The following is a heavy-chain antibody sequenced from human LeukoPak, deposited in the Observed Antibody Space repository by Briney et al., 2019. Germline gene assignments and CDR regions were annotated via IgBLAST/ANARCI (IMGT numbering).Heavy chain of an antibody. Sequence: GGSLRLSCAASGFTFSNVWMSWVRQVPGKGLEWVSAFHTAGDIHYSGSVKGRFATSRENAKNSFYLQMNNLRAGDTAVYYCARGSCSSRSCYKRVNGLDVWGQGTPVTVSS. D-gene: IGHD2-2*01. CDR3: ARGSCSSRSCYKRVNGLDV. V-gene: IGHV3-13*01. CDR2: FHTAGDI. CDR1: GFTFSNVW. J-gene: IGHJ6*02.